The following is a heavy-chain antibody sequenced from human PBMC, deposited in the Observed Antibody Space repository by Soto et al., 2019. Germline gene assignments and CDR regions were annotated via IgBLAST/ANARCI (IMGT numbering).Heavy chain of an antibody. Sequence: GGSLRLSCASAGCSFSSYAMSWVRQAPGKGLEWVSSSSGSGGTTYYADSVKGRFTISRDNSKNTLYLQMNSLRAEDTAVYYCAKRHDFWSGHLDYGGQGNLVTVYS. CDR1: GCSFSSYA. V-gene: IGHV3-23*01. CDR2: SSGSGGTT. D-gene: IGHD3-3*01. CDR3: AKRHDFWSGHLDY. J-gene: IGHJ4*02.